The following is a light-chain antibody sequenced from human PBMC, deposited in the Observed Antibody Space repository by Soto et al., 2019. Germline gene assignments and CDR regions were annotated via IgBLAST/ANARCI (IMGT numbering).Light chain of an antibody. J-gene: IGKJ4*01. CDR2: DAF. V-gene: IGKV3-15*01. CDR1: ENVKTR. CDR3: QQYDDWPLT. Sequence: EKVMTQSPATLSVSPGERATLSCRASENVKTRLAWYQQKSCQAPRLLIYDAFTRATGIPARFSGSASGTEFTLTISSLQSEDSAVYYCQQYDDWPLTFGGGTKVEIK.